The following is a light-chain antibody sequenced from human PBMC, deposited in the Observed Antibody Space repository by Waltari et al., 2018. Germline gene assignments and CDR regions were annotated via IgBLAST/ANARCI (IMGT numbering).Light chain of an antibody. CDR3: QQLNTYPLT. J-gene: IGKJ4*01. V-gene: IGKV1-9*01. CDR1: QGISTY. Sequence: DIQLTQSPSFLSAAVGDRVTITCWASQGISTYLAWYQQKPGKAPAVLIFAASSLQNGVPARFSGHGSGTEFTLTIRSLQPEDVGTYYCQQLNTYPLTFGGGTKVEIK. CDR2: AAS.